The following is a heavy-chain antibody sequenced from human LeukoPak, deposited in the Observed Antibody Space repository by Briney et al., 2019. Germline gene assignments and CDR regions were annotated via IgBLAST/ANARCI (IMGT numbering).Heavy chain of an antibody. J-gene: IGHJ6*03. Sequence: PSETLSLTCTVSGGSISSYYWSWIRQPPGKGLEWIGYIYYSGSTNYNPSLKSRVTISVDTSKNQFSLKLSSVTAADTAVYYCARVGEIVGASPYYYYMDVWGKGTTVTVSS. V-gene: IGHV4-59*01. CDR3: ARVGEIVGASPYYYYMDV. CDR1: GGSISSYY. D-gene: IGHD1-26*01. CDR2: IYYSGST.